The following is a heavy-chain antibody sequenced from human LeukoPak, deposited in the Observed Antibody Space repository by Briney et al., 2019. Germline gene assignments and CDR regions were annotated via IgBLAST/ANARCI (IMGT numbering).Heavy chain of an antibody. CDR3: ARGIASEDYVEDTPTDYYYYGMDV. J-gene: IGHJ6*02. D-gene: IGHD4-17*01. CDR2: ISNTGSDT. V-gene: IGHV3-23*01. CDR1: GFTFSNYA. Sequence: GGSLRLSCAASGFTFSNYAMSWVRQAPGKGLEWVSTISNTGSDTYYADSVKGRFTISRDNSENTLYLQMNNLRAEDTAIHYCARGIASEDYVEDTPTDYYYYGMDVWGQGTTVTVSS.